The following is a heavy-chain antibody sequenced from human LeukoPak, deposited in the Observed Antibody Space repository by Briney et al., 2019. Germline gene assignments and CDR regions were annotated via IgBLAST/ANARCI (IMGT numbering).Heavy chain of an antibody. CDR3: ARGIVLMVYAEYYFDY. CDR2: IYYSGST. CDR1: GGSISSSSYY. J-gene: IGHJ4*02. Sequence: KPSETLSLTCTVSGGSISSSSYYWGWIRQPPGKGLEWIGSIYYSGSTYYNPSLKSRVTISVDTSKNQFSLKLSSVTAADTAVYYCARGIVLMVYAEYYFDYWGQGTLVTVSS. D-gene: IGHD2-8*01. V-gene: IGHV4-39*07.